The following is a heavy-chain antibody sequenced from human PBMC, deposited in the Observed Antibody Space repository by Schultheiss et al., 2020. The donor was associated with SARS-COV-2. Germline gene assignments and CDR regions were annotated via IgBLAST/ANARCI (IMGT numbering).Heavy chain of an antibody. J-gene: IGHJ6*02. Sequence: GSLRLSCAVSGGSISSSNWWSGVRQPPGKGLEWIGEIYHSGSTNYNPSLKSRVTISVDKSKNQFSLKLSSVTAADTAVYYCASTGYYDSSVGGMDVWGQGTTVTVSS. V-gene: IGHV4-4*02. CDR1: GGSISSSNW. CDR3: ASTGYYDSSVGGMDV. CDR2: IYHSGST. D-gene: IGHD3-22*01.